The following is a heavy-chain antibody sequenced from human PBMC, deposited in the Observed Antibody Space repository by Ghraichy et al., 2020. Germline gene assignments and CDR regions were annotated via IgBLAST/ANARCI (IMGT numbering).Heavy chain of an antibody. Sequence: GGSLRLSCAASGFTFSAYSMNWVRQAPGKGLGWISYISSTSSPIYYADSVKGRFTISRDNAKNSLYLQMNSLRDEDTAVYYCARDPTGSYGYFDYWGQGTLVTVSS. D-gene: IGHD1-26*01. V-gene: IGHV3-48*02. CDR1: GFTFSAYS. J-gene: IGHJ4*02. CDR3: ARDPTGSYGYFDY. CDR2: ISSTSSPI.